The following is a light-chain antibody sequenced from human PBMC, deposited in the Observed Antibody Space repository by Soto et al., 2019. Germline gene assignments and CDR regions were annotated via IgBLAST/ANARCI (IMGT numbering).Light chain of an antibody. CDR3: QQYYSTPT. Sequence: IVMTESPDSLAVSLGERATINCNFSQSVLYSSNNKNYLAWYQQKPGQPPKLLIYWASTRESGVPDRFSGSGSGTDFTVTISSLKAEDVAVYYCQQYYSTPTFGTGTKVDIK. V-gene: IGKV4-1*01. CDR1: QSVLYSSNNKNY. CDR2: WAS. J-gene: IGKJ3*01.